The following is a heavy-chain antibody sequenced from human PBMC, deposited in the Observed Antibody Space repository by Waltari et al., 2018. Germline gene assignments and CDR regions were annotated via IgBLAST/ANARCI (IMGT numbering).Heavy chain of an antibody. V-gene: IGHV4-59*01. CDR2: SYYSGNT. J-gene: IGHJ6*02. CDR1: GGSISGYY. D-gene: IGHD2-2*02. CDR3: ARDTLVPAAITPYYYYFGMDV. Sequence: QVQLQESGPGLVKPSETLSLTCTVSGGSISGYYWNWIRQPPGKGLEWIGSSYYSGNTNYNPSLKSRVTISRDTSKNQFSLKLSSVTAADTAVYYCARDTLVPAAITPYYYYFGMDVWGQGTAVTVS.